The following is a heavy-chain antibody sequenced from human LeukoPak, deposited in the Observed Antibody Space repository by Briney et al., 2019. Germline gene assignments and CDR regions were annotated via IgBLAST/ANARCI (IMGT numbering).Heavy chain of an antibody. CDR3: ARGFALDF. CDR1: GDTVSSNSAA. V-gene: IGHV6-1*01. CDR2: TYYRSKWYY. J-gene: IGHJ3*01. Sequence: SQTLSLTCDISGDTVSSNSAAWNWIRQSPSRGLEWLGRTYYRSKWYYDYAVSVKSRITISPDTSKNQFSLQLNSVTAGDTAVYYCARGFALDFWGQGTMVTVSS.